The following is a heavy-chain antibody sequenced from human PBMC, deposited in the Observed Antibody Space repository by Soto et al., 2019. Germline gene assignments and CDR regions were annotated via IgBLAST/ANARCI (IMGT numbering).Heavy chain of an antibody. CDR1: GGTFSSYA. CDR2: IIPIFGTA. CDR3: ARDGPGIYATFDY. J-gene: IGHJ4*02. Sequence: SVKVSCKASGGTFSSYAISWVRQAPGQGLEWMGGIIPIFGTANYAQKFQGRVTITADESTSTAYMELSSLRSEDTAVYYCARDGPGIYATFDYWGQGTLVTVSS. D-gene: IGHD2-8*01. V-gene: IGHV1-69*13.